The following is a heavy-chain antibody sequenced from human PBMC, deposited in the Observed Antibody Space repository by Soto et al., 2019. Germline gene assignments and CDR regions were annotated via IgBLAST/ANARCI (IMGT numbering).Heavy chain of an antibody. Sequence: PSETLSLTCTVSGGSISSYYWSWIRQPPGKGLEWIGYIYYSGSTNYNPSLKSRVTISVDTSKNQFSLKLSSVTAADTAVYYCAREYSGYEGDYYYYMDVWGKGTTVTVSS. V-gene: IGHV4-59*01. CDR1: GGSISSYY. CDR3: AREYSGYEGDYYYYMDV. D-gene: IGHD5-12*01. J-gene: IGHJ6*03. CDR2: IYYSGST.